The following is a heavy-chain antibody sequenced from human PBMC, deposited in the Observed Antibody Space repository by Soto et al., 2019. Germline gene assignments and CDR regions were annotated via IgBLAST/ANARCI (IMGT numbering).Heavy chain of an antibody. D-gene: IGHD3-10*01. CDR2: INPATGDT. CDR3: ARAAGRSKLLPYYFDP. V-gene: IGHV1-3*01. CDR1: GYAFTTSA. Sequence: QVHLVQSGAEVQKPGASVRISCQASGYAFTTSAIHWVRQAPGQSLEWMGWINPATGDTKYSQNVRGRVTFALDTSATTAYMDLRSLASHDTAVYYRARAAGRSKLLPYYFDPWGQGTLVTVSS. J-gene: IGHJ5*02.